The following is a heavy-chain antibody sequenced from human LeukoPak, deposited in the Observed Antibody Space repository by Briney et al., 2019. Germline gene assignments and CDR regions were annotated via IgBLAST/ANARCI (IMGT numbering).Heavy chain of an antibody. Sequence: GGSLTLSCAASGFTFTTYPMHWVRQAPGKGLEWVALIQDDGAKTYYADSVRGRFTISRDNSRSTVYLQMNSLKPDDTAVYYCATQTITLVVVTSPFDDWGQGALVTVSS. V-gene: IGHV3-30*02. D-gene: IGHD3-22*01. CDR1: GFTFTTYP. CDR2: IQDDGAKT. CDR3: ATQTITLVVVTSPFDD. J-gene: IGHJ4*02.